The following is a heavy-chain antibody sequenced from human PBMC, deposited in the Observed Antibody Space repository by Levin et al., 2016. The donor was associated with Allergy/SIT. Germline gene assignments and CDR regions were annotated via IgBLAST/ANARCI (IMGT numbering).Heavy chain of an antibody. V-gene: IGHV4-4*02. CDR1: GVSITDIHL. J-gene: IGHJ4*02. CDR2: IHHSGSA. D-gene: IGHD3-16*01. Sequence: SETLSLTCDVSGVSITDIHLFSWVRQPPGKGLEWIGEIHHSGSAIYNPSLKSRVTMSVGTSKKQFSLKVNSVTAADRAVYYCTRGHRASGGIDSWGQGTLVTVSS. CDR3: TRGHRASGGIDS.